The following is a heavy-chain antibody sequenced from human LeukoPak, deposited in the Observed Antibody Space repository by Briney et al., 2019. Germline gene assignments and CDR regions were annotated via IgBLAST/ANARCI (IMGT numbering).Heavy chain of an antibody. CDR1: GGTFSSYA. CDR3: ARAGYSYGFYYYYYMDV. J-gene: IGHJ6*03. V-gene: IGHV1-69*05. CDR2: IIPIFGTA. Sequence: SVKVSCKASGGTFSSYAISWVRQAPGQGLEWMGRIIPIFGTANYAQKLQGRVTMTTDTSTSTAYMELRSLRSDDTAVYYCARAGYSYGFYYYYYMDVWGKGTTVTVSS. D-gene: IGHD5-18*01.